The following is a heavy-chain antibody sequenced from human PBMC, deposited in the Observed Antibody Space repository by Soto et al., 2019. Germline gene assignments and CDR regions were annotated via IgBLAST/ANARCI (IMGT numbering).Heavy chain of an antibody. D-gene: IGHD4-17*01. CDR3: ARETPVAQPAPYYYYGMDV. CDR1: GFSVSSNY. Sequence: GGSLRLSCAASGFSVSSNYMSWVRRAPGKGLEWVSVIYGGGSTYYADSVKGRFTISRGNSKNTLYLQMNSLRAEDTAVYYCARETPVAQPAPYYYYGMDVWGQGTTVTVSS. J-gene: IGHJ6*02. V-gene: IGHV3-53*01. CDR2: IYGGGST.